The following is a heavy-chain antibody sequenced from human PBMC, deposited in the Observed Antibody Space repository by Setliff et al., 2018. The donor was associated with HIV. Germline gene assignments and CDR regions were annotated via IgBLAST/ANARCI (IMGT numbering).Heavy chain of an antibody. Sequence: RLSCVASGFTFNYHAMTWVRQAPGRGLEWVSGINGDGDSKYYADSVKGRFTISRDNSKDTLYLQMNDLRAEDTALYYCGKDYTRTFWEYNWYDLWGQGTQVTV. CDR3: GKDYTRTFWEYNWYDL. D-gene: IGHD3-3*01. J-gene: IGHJ5*02. CDR1: GFTFNYHA. CDR2: INGDGDSK. V-gene: IGHV3-23*01.